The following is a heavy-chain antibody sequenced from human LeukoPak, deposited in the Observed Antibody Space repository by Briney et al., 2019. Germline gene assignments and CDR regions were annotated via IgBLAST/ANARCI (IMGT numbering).Heavy chain of an antibody. J-gene: IGHJ4*02. CDR2: INHSGST. V-gene: IGHV4-34*01. D-gene: IGHD3-3*01. Sequence: SETLSLTCAVYGGSFSGYYWSWIRQPPGKGLEWIGEINHSGSTNYNPSLKSRVTISVDTSKNQFSLKLSSVTAADTAVYYCARRYDFWSGYYDYWGQGTLVTVSS. CDR1: GGSFSGYY. CDR3: ARRYDFWSGYYDY.